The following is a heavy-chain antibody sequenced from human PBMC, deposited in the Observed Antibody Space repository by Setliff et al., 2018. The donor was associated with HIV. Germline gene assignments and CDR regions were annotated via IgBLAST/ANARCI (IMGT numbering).Heavy chain of an antibody. Sequence: ASVKVSCKASGYSFINYAINWLRQAPGRGLEWMGWIHTEQGFPMYAQGFTGRFVFSLDPSVDTAYLEISGLKTDDTASYFCARGPARRSMDFWGQGTTVTVSS. V-gene: IGHV7-4-1*02. CDR2: IHTEQGFP. CDR3: ARGPARRSMDF. D-gene: IGHD2-15*01. J-gene: IGHJ6*02. CDR1: GYSFINYA.